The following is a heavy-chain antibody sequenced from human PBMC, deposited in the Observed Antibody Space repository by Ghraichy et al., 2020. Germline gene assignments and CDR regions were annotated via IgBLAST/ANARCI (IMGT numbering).Heavy chain of an antibody. V-gene: IGHV4-59*02. CDR2: IYYNGRT. J-gene: IGHJ6*02. CDR1: GGSVSSYY. CDR3: ARGRPRPDYYYGMDV. D-gene: IGHD6-6*01. Sequence: SETLSLTCTVSGGSVSSYYWSWIRQPPGKGLEWIGYIYYNGRTNCNPSLKSRVTISIDTSKNQFSLKLNSVTAADTAVYFCARGRPRPDYYYGMDVWGQGTTVTVSS.